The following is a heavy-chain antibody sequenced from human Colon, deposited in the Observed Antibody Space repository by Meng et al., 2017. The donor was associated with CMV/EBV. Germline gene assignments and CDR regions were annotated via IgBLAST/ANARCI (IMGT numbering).Heavy chain of an antibody. V-gene: IGHV3-7*01. Sequence: GGSLRLSCVASGFTFHTYWMTWVRQAPGKGPEWVASIKQDGGEKVYADSVKGRFTISRDSDNNSLYLQMNSLRAEDTGIYYCARDHCASAISSYSDFWSGHFKQYGADVWGQGTTVTVSS. D-gene: IGHD3-3*01. CDR2: IKQDGGEK. CDR1: GFTFHTYW. J-gene: IGHJ6*02. CDR3: ARDHCASAISSYSDFWSGHFKQYGADV.